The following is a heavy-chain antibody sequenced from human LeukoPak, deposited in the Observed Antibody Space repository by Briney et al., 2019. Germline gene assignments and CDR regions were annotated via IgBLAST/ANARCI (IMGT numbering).Heavy chain of an antibody. CDR3: ARGHSRGWFTA. Sequence: SETLSLTCTVSGGSISRYYWSWIRQPPGKGLEGIGYIYYSGSTNYNPSLKSRVTISVDTSKNQFSLKLSSVTAADTAVYYCARGHSRGWFTAWGQGTLVTVPS. D-gene: IGHD6-19*01. J-gene: IGHJ5*02. CDR1: GGSISRYY. CDR2: IYYSGST. V-gene: IGHV4-59*08.